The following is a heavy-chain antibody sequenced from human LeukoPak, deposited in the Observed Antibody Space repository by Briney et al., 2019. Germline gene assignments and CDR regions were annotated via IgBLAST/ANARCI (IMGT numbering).Heavy chain of an antibody. CDR1: GYTFTSYG. CDR2: ISAYNGNT. V-gene: IGHV1-18*04. CDR3: ARAVGDIVVVVAAIDY. Sequence: GASVKVSCKASGYTFTSYGISCVRQAPGQGLEWMGWISAYNGNTNYAQKLQGRVTMTTDTSTSTSYMELRSLRSDDTDVYYCARAVGDIVVVVAAIDYWGQGTLVTVSS. J-gene: IGHJ4*02. D-gene: IGHD2-15*01.